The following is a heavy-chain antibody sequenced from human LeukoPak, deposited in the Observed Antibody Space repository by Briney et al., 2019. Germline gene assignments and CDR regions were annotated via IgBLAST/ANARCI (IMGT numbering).Heavy chain of an antibody. V-gene: IGHV4-59*08. J-gene: IGHJ4*02. D-gene: IGHD2-2*01. CDR3: ARGTSYTADY. CDR2: IHYSGST. CDR1: GGSISSYY. Sequence: SETLSLTCTVSGGSISSYYWSWIRQPPGKGLEWIGYIHYSGSTNYNPSLKSRLAISVDTSKNQFSLKLSSVTAADTAVYYCARGTSYTADYWGQGTLVTVSS.